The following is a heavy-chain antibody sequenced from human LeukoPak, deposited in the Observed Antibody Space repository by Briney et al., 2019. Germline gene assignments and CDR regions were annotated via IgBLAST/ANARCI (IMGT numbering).Heavy chain of an antibody. Sequence: PSGTLSLTCAVSGGSILSTNWWSWVRQPPGKGLEWIGEVHLNGATNYNPSVEGRVTMSIDKSKNHLSLEVISLTAADTAMYYCTRESGAFSPFGFWGQGTLVTVSS. D-gene: IGHD1-26*01. J-gene: IGHJ4*02. CDR1: GGSILSTNW. V-gene: IGHV4-4*02. CDR3: TRESGAFSPFGF. CDR2: VHLNGAT.